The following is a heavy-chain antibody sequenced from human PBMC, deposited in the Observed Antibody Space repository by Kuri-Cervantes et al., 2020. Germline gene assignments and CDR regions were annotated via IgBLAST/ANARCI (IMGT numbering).Heavy chain of an antibody. CDR2: IYHSGST. CDR1: GGSISSGGYS. D-gene: IGHD3-10*01. CDR3: ASQDYYGSGFDY. Sequence: SCAVSGGSISSGGYSWSWIRQPPGKGLEWIGYIYHSGSTYYNPSLKSRVTISVDTSKNQFSLKLSSVTAADTAVYYCASQDYYGSGFDYWGQGTLVTVSS. V-gene: IGHV4-30-2*03. J-gene: IGHJ4*02.